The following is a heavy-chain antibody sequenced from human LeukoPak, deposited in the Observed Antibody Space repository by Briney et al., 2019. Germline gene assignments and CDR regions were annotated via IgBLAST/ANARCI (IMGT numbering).Heavy chain of an antibody. Sequence: ASVKVSCKVSGYTGIELSMHWVRQAPGKGLEWMGGFDTEDGETIYAQKFQGRVTMTEDTSTDTAHMELSSLTSEDTAVYYCATHTIFGVVTYAFHIWGRGTLATVSS. CDR3: ATHTIFGVVTYAFHI. CDR1: GYTGIELS. V-gene: IGHV1-24*01. CDR2: FDTEDGET. J-gene: IGHJ3*02. D-gene: IGHD3-3*01.